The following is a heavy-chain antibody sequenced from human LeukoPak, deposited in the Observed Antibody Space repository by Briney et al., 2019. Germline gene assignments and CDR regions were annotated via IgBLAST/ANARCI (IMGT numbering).Heavy chain of an antibody. CDR1: GFTFSSYG. Sequence: PGGSLRLSCAASGFTFSSYGMSWVRQAPGKGLEWVSAISGSGGSTYYADSVKGRFTISRDNSKNTLYLQMNSLRAEDTAVYYCAKDVQYYYYMDVWGKGTTVTISS. V-gene: IGHV3-23*01. CDR3: AKDVQYYYYMDV. J-gene: IGHJ6*03. CDR2: ISGSGGST.